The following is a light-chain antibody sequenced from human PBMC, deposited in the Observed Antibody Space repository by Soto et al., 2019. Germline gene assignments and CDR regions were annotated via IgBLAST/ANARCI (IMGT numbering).Light chain of an antibody. Sequence: DIQMTQSPSSVSASVGERVTITCRASQGISSWLAWYQQKPGTAPNLLISAAYSLQSGVPPRFNGSGSGTDFTLISSNLQREDFSTYYCQQAHSFPLTFGGGTKVEI. CDR2: AAY. V-gene: IGKV1-12*01. CDR3: QQAHSFPLT. CDR1: QGISSW. J-gene: IGKJ4*01.